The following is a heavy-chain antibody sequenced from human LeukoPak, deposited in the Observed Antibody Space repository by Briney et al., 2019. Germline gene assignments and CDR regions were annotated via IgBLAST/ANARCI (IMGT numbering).Heavy chain of an antibody. Sequence: ASVKVSCKASGYTFTGYYMHWVRQAPGQGPEWMGRINPNSGGTNYAQKFQGRVTMTRDTSISTAYMELSRLRSDDTAVYYCARDLGDNYYDSSGYYYEDYWGQGTLVTVSS. J-gene: IGHJ4*02. CDR2: INPNSGGT. CDR3: ARDLGDNYYDSSGYYYEDY. CDR1: GYTFTGYY. V-gene: IGHV1-2*06. D-gene: IGHD3-22*01.